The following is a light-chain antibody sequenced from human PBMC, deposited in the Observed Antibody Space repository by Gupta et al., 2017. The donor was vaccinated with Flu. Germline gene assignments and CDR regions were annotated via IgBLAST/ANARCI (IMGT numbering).Light chain of an antibody. CDR1: SRDVGGYNY. Sequence: QSALTQPPSASGSPGQSVTISCTGTSRDVGGYNYVSWYQQHPGKAPKLMIYEVSKRPPGVPDRFSGSKSGNTASLTVSGLQAEDEADYYCSSYAGSNNLVFGGGTKLTVL. V-gene: IGLV2-8*01. J-gene: IGLJ2*01. CDR2: EVS. CDR3: SSYAGSNNLV.